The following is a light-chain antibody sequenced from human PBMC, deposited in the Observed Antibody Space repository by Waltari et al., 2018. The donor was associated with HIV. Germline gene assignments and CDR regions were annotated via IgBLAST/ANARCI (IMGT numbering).Light chain of an antibody. V-gene: IGLV2-23*02. Sequence: QSALTQPASVSGSPGQSITISCTGTSSDVGAYNYVSRYQQHPGKAPKLMIYDVTKRPSGVSNRFSGSKSANTASLTISGLQAEDEADYYCCSYAGSSTYVFGSGTKVTVL. CDR3: CSYAGSSTYV. CDR2: DVT. CDR1: SSDVGAYNY. J-gene: IGLJ1*01.